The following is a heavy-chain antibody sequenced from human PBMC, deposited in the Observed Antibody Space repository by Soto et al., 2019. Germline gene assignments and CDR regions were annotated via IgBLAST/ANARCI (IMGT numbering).Heavy chain of an antibody. Sequence: SETLSLTCTVSGGSISSSSYYWGWIRQPPGKGLEWIGSIYYSGSTYYNPSLKSRVTISVDTSKNQFSLKLSSVTAADTAVYYCARVRRDGYNYCPVFDYWGQGTLVTVSS. D-gene: IGHD5-12*01. J-gene: IGHJ4*02. CDR2: IYYSGST. CDR1: GGSISSSSYY. V-gene: IGHV4-39*01. CDR3: ARVRRDGYNYCPVFDY.